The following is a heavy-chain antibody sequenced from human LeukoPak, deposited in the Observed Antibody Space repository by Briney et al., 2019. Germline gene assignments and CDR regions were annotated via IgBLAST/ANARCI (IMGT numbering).Heavy chain of an antibody. CDR1: GDSISNYY. D-gene: IGHD6-19*01. V-gene: IGHV4-59*01. CDR3: ARGDRSGYSNY. Sequence: SETLSLTCTVSGDSISNYYWSWIRQSPGKGLEWIGCVSKNGNTNYNPSLKSRVSISVDTFKNQFSLKLTSVTAADTAVYYCARGDRSGYSNYWGRGTLVTVSS. CDR2: VSKNGNT. J-gene: IGHJ4*02.